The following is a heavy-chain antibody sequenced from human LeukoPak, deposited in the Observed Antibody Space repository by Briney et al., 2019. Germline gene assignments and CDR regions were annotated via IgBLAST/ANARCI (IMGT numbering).Heavy chain of an antibody. Sequence: SETLSLTCTVSGGSISSYYWSWIRQPPGKGLEWIGYIYHSGSTYYNPSLKSRVTISVDRSKNQFSLKLSSVTAADTAVYYCASTYYSNLDYWGQGTLVTVSS. V-gene: IGHV4-59*04. CDR1: GGSISSYY. D-gene: IGHD4-11*01. CDR3: ASTYYSNLDY. CDR2: IYHSGST. J-gene: IGHJ4*02.